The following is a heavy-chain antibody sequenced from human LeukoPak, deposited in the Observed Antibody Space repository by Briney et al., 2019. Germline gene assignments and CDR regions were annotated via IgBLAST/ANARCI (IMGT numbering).Heavy chain of an antibody. CDR1: GGSLSGYY. V-gene: IGHV4-34*01. Sequence: SETLSLTCAVYGGSLSGYYWSWIRQPPGKGLEWIGEINHSGSTNYNPSLKSRVTISVDTSKNQFSLKLSSVTAADTAVYYCARTYYYGSGSSYFDPWGQGTLVTVSS. CDR3: ARTYYYGSGSSYFDP. D-gene: IGHD3-10*01. J-gene: IGHJ5*02. CDR2: INHSGST.